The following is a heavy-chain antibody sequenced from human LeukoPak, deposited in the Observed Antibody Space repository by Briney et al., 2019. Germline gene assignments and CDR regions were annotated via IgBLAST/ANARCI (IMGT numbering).Heavy chain of an antibody. J-gene: IGHJ4*02. D-gene: IGHD3-16*02. V-gene: IGHV3-23*01. Sequence: PGGSLRLSCAASGFTFSSYAMSWVRQAPGKGLEWVSAISGSGGSTYYADSVKGRFTISRDNSKNTLYLQMNSLRAEDTAVYYCAIVPLRLGELSNYWGQGTLVTVSS. CDR1: GFTFSSYA. CDR3: AIVPLRLGELSNY. CDR2: ISGSGGST.